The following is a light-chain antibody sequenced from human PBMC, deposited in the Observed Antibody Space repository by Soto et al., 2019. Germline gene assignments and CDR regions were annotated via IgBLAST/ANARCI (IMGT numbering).Light chain of an antibody. CDR2: DAV. Sequence: EIVLTQSPGTLSLSPGEGATLSCRASQSVTGTNLAWYQQRPGQAPRLLIYDAVRRATGIPDRFSGSESGTDFTLTISRLEPEDFAVYYCHQYGSSLGTFGQGTKVEI. V-gene: IGKV3-20*01. CDR1: QSVTGTN. J-gene: IGKJ2*01. CDR3: HQYGSSLGT.